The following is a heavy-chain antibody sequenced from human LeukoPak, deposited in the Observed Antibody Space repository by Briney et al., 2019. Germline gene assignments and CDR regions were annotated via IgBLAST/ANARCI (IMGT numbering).Heavy chain of an antibody. Sequence: ASVKVSCKASGYTFTGYYMHWVRQAPGQGLEWMGWINPNSGGTNYAQKFQGRVTMTRDTSISTAYMELSRLRSDDTAVYYCARDSGRVITANFDYWGQGTLVTVSS. CDR3: ARDSGRVITANFDY. CDR2: INPNSGGT. CDR1: GYTFTGYY. V-gene: IGHV1-2*02. J-gene: IGHJ4*02. D-gene: IGHD3-10*01.